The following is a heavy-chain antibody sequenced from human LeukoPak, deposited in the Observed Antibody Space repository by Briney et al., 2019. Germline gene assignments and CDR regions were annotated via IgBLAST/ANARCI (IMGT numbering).Heavy chain of an antibody. D-gene: IGHD5-24*01. CDR1: GFTFSSYS. Sequence: GGSLRLSCAASGFTFSSYSMNWVRQAPGKGLEWVSYISSSSSTIYYADSVKGRFTISRDNAKNSLYLQMNSLRAEDTAVYYCAKVQGGMAAAGNWGQGTLVTVSS. CDR3: AKVQGGMAAAGN. J-gene: IGHJ4*02. CDR2: ISSSSSTI. V-gene: IGHV3-48*01.